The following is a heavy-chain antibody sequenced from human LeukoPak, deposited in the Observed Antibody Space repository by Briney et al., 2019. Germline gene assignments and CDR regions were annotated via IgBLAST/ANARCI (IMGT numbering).Heavy chain of an antibody. V-gene: IGHV4-61*02. D-gene: IGHD6-13*01. Sequence: SETLSLTCTVSGGSISSGSYYWSWIRQPAGKGLEWIGRIYTSGSTNYNPSLKSRVTISVDTSKNQFSLKLSSVTAADTAVYYCARVVIAAAGTYAFDIWGQGTMVTVSS. CDR2: IYTSGST. CDR1: GGSISSGSYY. CDR3: ARVVIAAAGTYAFDI. J-gene: IGHJ3*02.